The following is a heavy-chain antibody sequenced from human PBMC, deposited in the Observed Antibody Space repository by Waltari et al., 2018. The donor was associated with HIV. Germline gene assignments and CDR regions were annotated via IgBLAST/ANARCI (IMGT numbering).Heavy chain of an antibody. CDR2: IYPGDSDT. Sequence: EVQLVQSGAEVKKPGESLKISCKGSGYSFTSYWIGWVRQMPGKGLEWMGVIYPGDSDTRYSPSFQGQVTISADKSISTAYLQWSSLKASDTAMYYCALRGVEMATIDYYGMDVWGQGTTVTVSS. D-gene: IGHD5-12*01. CDR3: ALRGVEMATIDYYGMDV. CDR1: GYSFTSYW. V-gene: IGHV5-51*01. J-gene: IGHJ6*02.